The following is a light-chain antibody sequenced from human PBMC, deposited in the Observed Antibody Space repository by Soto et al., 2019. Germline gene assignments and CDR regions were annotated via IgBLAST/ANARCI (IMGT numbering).Light chain of an antibody. CDR2: EVS. CDR3: SSYTSSSTLVL. V-gene: IGLV2-14*01. J-gene: IGLJ2*01. CDR1: SSDVGGYKY. Sequence: QSALTQPASVSGSPGQSITISCTGTSSDVGGYKYVSWYQQHPGKAPKLMIYEVSNRPSGVSNRFPGSKSGNTASLTISGLQAEDQADYYCSSYTSSSTLVLFGGGTKLTVL.